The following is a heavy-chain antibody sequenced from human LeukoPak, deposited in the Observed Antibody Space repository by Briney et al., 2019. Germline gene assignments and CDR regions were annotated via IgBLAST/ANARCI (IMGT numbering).Heavy chain of an antibody. CDR3: ARDRELGSGEFDY. J-gene: IGHJ4*02. Sequence: SETLSLTCTVSGGSISSYYWSWIRQPPGKGLEWIGYIYYSGSTNYNPSLKSRVTISVDTSKNQFSLKLSSVTAADTAVYYCARDRELGSGEFDYWGQGTLVTVSS. D-gene: IGHD3-10*02. CDR1: GGSISSYY. V-gene: IGHV4-59*01. CDR2: IYYSGST.